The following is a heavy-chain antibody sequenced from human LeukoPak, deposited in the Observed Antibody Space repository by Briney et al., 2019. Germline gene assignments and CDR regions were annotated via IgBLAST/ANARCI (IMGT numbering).Heavy chain of an antibody. CDR1: GGTFSSYA. CDR2: IIPIFGTA. D-gene: IGHD5-24*01. Sequence: GASVKVSCKASGGTFSSYAISWVRQAPGQGLEWMGGIIPIFGTANYAQKFQGRVTITADESTSTAYMELSSLRSEDAAVYYCATTDAPEMATTLDYWGQGTLVTVSS. J-gene: IGHJ4*02. V-gene: IGHV1-69*13. CDR3: ATTDAPEMATTLDY.